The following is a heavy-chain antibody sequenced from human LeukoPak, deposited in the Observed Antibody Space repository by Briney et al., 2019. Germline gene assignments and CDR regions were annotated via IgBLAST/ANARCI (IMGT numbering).Heavy chain of an antibody. V-gene: IGHV1-2*02. CDR1: GYTFTVYY. Sequence: GASVKVSCKASGYTFTVYYMHWVRQAPGQGLEWMGWINPNSGGTNYAQKFQGRVTMTRDTSISTAYMELSRLRSDDTAVYYCARARPGAYGSGSYPDYWGQGTLVTVSS. CDR3: ARARPGAYGSGSYPDY. D-gene: IGHD3-10*01. CDR2: INPNSGGT. J-gene: IGHJ4*02.